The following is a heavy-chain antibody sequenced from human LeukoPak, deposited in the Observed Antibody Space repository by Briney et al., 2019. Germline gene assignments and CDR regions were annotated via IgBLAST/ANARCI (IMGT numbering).Heavy chain of an antibody. CDR1: GFTFSSYA. V-gene: IGHV3-23*01. D-gene: IGHD7-27*01. CDR2: IGGGGENT. J-gene: IGHJ4*02. Sequence: GGSLRLSCAASGFTFSSYAMSWVRQAPGKGLERLSTIGGGGENTYYADSVRGRFTISRDNSKNTVYLQMKSLRAEDTAVYFCAKVLTGSQDYWGQETLVTVSS. CDR3: AKVLTGSQDY.